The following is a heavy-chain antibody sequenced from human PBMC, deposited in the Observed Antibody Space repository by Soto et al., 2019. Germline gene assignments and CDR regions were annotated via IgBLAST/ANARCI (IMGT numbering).Heavy chain of an antibody. CDR3: VKGGGRINDH. Sequence: VQLVESGGDLVQPGGSLRLSCAASGFTFSSSWMNWVRQAPGKGLEWVASIKYDGTDKHYADSVKGRFTISRDNADNSLYLHMNSLRAEDTAVYYCVKGGGRINDHWGQGTLVTVSS. D-gene: IGHD3-16*01. CDR2: IKYDGTDK. V-gene: IGHV3-7*05. CDR1: GFTFSSSW. J-gene: IGHJ5*02.